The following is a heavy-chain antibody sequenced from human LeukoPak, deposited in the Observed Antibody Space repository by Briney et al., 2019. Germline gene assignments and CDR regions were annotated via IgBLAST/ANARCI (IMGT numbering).Heavy chain of an antibody. D-gene: IGHD6-19*01. V-gene: IGHV3-74*01. CDR2: INSDGSST. CDR3: ARDAAVADLDY. J-gene: IGHJ4*02. CDR1: GFTFGKYW. Sequence: GGSLRLSCVASGFTFGKYWMSWVRQAPGKGLVWVSRINSDGSSTSYADSVKGRFTISRDNAKNTLYLQMNSLRAEDTAVYYCARDAAVADLDYWGQGTLVTVSS.